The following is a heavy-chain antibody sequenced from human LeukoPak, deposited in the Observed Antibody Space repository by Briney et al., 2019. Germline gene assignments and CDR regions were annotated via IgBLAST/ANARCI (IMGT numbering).Heavy chain of an antibody. CDR2: ISGSGGST. Sequence: PGGSLRLSCAASGFTFSSYAMSWVRQAPGKGLEWVSAISGSGGSTYYADSVKGRFTISRDNAKNSLYLQMNSLRAEDTAVYYCARDFSDILTGSFDYWGQGTLVTVSS. CDR3: ARDFSDILTGSFDY. CDR1: GFTFSSYA. D-gene: IGHD3-9*01. V-gene: IGHV3-23*01. J-gene: IGHJ4*02.